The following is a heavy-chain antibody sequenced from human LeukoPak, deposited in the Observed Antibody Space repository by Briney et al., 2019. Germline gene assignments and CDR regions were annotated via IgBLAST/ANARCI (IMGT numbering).Heavy chain of an antibody. CDR3: SRGDFWSGSDY. J-gene: IGHJ4*02. D-gene: IGHD3-3*01. CDR1: EFTFSSYW. Sequence: GGSLRLSCAASEFTFSSYWMHWVRQAPGKGLVWVSRINSDGSSTSYADSVKGRFTISRDNAKNTLYLQMNSLRAEDTAVYYCSRGDFWSGSDYWGQGTLVTVSS. V-gene: IGHV3-74*01. CDR2: INSDGSST.